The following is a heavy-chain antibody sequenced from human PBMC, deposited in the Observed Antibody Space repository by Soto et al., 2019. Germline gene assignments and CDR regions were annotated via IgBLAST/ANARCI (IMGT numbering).Heavy chain of an antibody. CDR3: ARGISYGDGPFGDAFDI. Sequence: SETLSLTCTVSGGSISSYYWSWIRQPPGKGLEWIGYIYYSGSTNYNPSLKSRVTISVDTSKNQFSLKLSSVTAADTAVYYCARGISYGDGPFGDAFDIWGQGTMVTVSS. J-gene: IGHJ3*02. CDR1: GGSISSYY. D-gene: IGHD4-17*01. CDR2: IYYSGST. V-gene: IGHV4-59*01.